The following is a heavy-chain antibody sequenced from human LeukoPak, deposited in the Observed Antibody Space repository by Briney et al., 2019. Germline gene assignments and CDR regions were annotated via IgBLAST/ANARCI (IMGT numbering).Heavy chain of an antibody. CDR1: GYTFTSYD. J-gene: IGHJ3*02. CDR2: MNPNSDNT. Sequence: GASVKVSCKASGYTFTSYDINWVRQATGQGLEWMGWMNPNSDNTGYAQKFQGRVTITRNTSISTAYMELSSLKSEDTAVYYCARAAAVLGAFDIGGQGTMVTVSS. V-gene: IGHV1-8*03. CDR3: ARAAAVLGAFDI. D-gene: IGHD6-19*01.